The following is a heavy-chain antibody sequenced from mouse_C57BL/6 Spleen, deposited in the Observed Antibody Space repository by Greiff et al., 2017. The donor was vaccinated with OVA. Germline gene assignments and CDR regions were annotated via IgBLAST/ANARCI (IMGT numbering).Heavy chain of an antibody. CDR3: VRQPTVVPYYAMDY. CDR1: GFSFNTYA. Sequence: EVMLVESGGGLVQPKGSLKLSCAASGFSFNTYAMNWVRQAPGKGLEWVARIRSKSNNYATYYADSGKDRFTISRDDSESMLYLQMYNLKTADTAMYYCVRQPTVVPYYAMDYWGQGTSVTVSS. D-gene: IGHD1-1*01. J-gene: IGHJ4*01. CDR2: IRSKSNNYAT. V-gene: IGHV10-1*01.